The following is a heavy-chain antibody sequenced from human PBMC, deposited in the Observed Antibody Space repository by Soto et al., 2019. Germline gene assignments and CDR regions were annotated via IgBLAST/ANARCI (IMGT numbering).Heavy chain of an antibody. CDR2: IYYSGST. J-gene: IGHJ4*02. D-gene: IGHD3-10*01. Sequence: QVQLQESGPGLVKPSQTLSLTCTVSGGFISSGGYYWSWIRQHPGKGLEWIGYIYYSGSTYYNPSLKSRVTISVDTSKNQFSLKLSSVTAADTAVYYCARAGVRFPTILDFDYWGQGTLVTVSS. CDR3: ARAGVRFPTILDFDY. V-gene: IGHV4-31*03. CDR1: GGFISSGGYY.